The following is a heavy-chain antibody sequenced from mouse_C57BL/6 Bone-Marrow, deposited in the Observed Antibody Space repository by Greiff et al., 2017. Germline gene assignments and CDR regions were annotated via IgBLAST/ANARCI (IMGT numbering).Heavy chain of an antibody. J-gene: IGHJ4*01. CDR3: ASPAYYGSSYNYAMDY. V-gene: IGHV1-69*01. CDR1: GYTFTSYW. D-gene: IGHD1-1*01. Sequence: QVQLQQPGAELVMPGASVKLSCKASGYTFTSYWMHWVKQRPGQGLEWIGEIDPSDSYTNYNQKFKGKSTLTVDKSSSTAYMQLSSLTSEDSAVYYCASPAYYGSSYNYAMDYWGQGTSVTVSS. CDR2: IDPSDSYT.